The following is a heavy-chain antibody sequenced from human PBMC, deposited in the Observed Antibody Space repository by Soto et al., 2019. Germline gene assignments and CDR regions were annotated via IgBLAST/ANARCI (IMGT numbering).Heavy chain of an antibody. J-gene: IGHJ4*02. V-gene: IGHV3-74*01. CDR2: IDTDGGGT. CDR1: GFTFRSHR. CDR3: ATVFDV. Sequence: EVQLVESGGGLVQPGGSLRVSCAASGFTFRSHRIHWVRQAPGKGLEWVSRIDTDGGGTRYADSVKGRFTISTDNAENTVYLQMNGLRVEDKAVYYCATVFDVWGQGTLVTVSS. D-gene: IGHD4-17*01.